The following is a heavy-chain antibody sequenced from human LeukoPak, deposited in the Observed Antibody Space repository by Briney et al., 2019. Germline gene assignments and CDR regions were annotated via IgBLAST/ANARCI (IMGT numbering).Heavy chain of an antibody. CDR1: GYSISNGYQ. J-gene: IGHJ5*02. Sequence: SETLSLTCAVSGYSISNGYQWAWIRQPPGQTLGWIGSIYHSGSTHYNPSLKSRVTISVDTSNNHFSLRLSSVTAADTAVYYCARDPRWLTPDCTSTSCYENYFDPWGQGTLVTVSS. V-gene: IGHV4-38-2*02. CDR2: IYHSGST. CDR3: ARDPRWLTPDCTSTSCYENYFDP. D-gene: IGHD2-2*01.